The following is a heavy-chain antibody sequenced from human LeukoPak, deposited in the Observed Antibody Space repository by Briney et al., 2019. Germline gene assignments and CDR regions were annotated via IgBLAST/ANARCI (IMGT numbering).Heavy chain of an antibody. CDR2: ISWNSGSI. CDR3: AKDWKGIAALFWFDP. Sequence: GGSLRLSCAASGFTFDDYAMHWVRQAPGKGLEWVSGISWNSGSIGYADSVKGRFTISRDNSKNTLYLQMNSLRAEDTAVYYCAKDWKGIAALFWFDPWGQGTLVTVSS. V-gene: IGHV3-9*01. CDR1: GFTFDDYA. J-gene: IGHJ5*02. D-gene: IGHD6-13*01.